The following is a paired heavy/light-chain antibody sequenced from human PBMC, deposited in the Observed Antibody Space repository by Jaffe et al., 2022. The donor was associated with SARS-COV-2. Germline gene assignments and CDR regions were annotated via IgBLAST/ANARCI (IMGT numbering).Light chain of an antibody. CDR2: WAS. CDR1: QSVLYSSNNKNY. V-gene: IGKV4-1*01. J-gene: IGKJ1*01. CDR3: QQYYATPPT. Sequence: DIVMTQSPDSLAVSLGERATINCKSTQSVLYSSNNKNYLAWYQQKPGQPPKLLIYWASTRESGVPDRFSGSGSGTDFTLTITSLQAEDVAVYYCQQYYATPPTFGQGTKVEIK.
Heavy chain of an antibody. V-gene: IGHV3-74*01. D-gene: IGHD3-3*01. CDR2: INGAGAST. CDR3: VRGGVVTFDY. Sequence: EVQLVESGGGLAQPGGSLRLSCAASGFSFSSHWMHWVRQAPGKGLVWVSRINGAGASTIYADSVKGRFTISRDNAKNTVYLQMNSLRTEDTAVYFCVRGGVVTFDYWGQGSLVTVSS. CDR1: GFSFSSHW. J-gene: IGHJ4*02.